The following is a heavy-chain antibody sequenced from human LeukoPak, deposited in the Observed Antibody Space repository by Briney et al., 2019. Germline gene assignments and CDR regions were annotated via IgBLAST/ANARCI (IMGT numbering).Heavy chain of an antibody. Sequence: GGSLRLSCAASGFTFSSYAMHWVRQAPGKGLEWVANIKQDGSESYYVDSVKGRFTFSRDNAKNSLYLQINSLRAEDTAVYYCARLGEKADFDYWGQGTLVTVSS. CDR1: GFTFSSYA. J-gene: IGHJ4*02. CDR2: IKQDGSES. V-gene: IGHV3-7*01. CDR3: ARLGEKADFDY. D-gene: IGHD3-16*01.